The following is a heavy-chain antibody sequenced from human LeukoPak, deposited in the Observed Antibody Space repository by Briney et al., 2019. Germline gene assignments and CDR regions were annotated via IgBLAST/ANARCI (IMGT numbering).Heavy chain of an antibody. J-gene: IGHJ3*02. CDR2: IYYSGST. Sequence: PSETLSLTCTVSGGSISSSSYYWDWIRQPPGKGLEWIGSIYYSGSTYYNPSLKSRVTISVDTSKNQFSLKLSSVTAADTAVYYCARRGVVPAAIEAFDIWGQGTMVTVSS. CDR3: ARRGVVPAAIEAFDI. D-gene: IGHD2-2*01. V-gene: IGHV4-39*01. CDR1: GGSISSSSYY.